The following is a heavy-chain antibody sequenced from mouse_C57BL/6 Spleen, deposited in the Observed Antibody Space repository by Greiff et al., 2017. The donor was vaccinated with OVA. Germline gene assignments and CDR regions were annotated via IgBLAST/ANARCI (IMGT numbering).Heavy chain of an antibody. Sequence: VQLQQSGAELVKPGASVKLSCKASGYTFTSYWMHWVKQRPGQGLEWIGMIHPNSGSTNYNEKFKSKATLTVDKSSSTAYMQLSSLTSEDSAVYYCARGELGRYWYFDVWGTGTTVTVSS. CDR2: IHPNSGST. J-gene: IGHJ1*03. D-gene: IGHD4-1*01. V-gene: IGHV1-64*01. CDR3: ARGELGRYWYFDV. CDR1: GYTFTSYW.